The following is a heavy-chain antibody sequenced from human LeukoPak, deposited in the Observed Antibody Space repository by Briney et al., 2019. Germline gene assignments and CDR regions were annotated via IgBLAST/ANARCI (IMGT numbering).Heavy chain of an antibody. CDR2: VDYSGST. D-gene: IGHD1-1*01. Sequence: SETLSLTCSVSGGSVSSGNYYWSWLRQPPGRGLEWIGHVDYSGSTSYNPSLKRRVTISLDTSKNQFSLKVMYLTAADTAVYYCARGIRTGYGYWGQGTLVTVSS. J-gene: IGHJ4*02. CDR3: ARGIRTGYGY. V-gene: IGHV4-61*01. CDR1: GGSVSSGNYY.